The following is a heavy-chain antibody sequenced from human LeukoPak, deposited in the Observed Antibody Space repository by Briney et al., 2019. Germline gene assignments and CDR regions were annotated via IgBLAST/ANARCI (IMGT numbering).Heavy chain of an antibody. CDR2: IYYSGST. CDR1: GGSISSGGYY. CDR3: ARDRITMVRARSFYGMDV. Sequence: SETLSLTCTVSGGSISSGGYYWSWIRQHPGKGLEWIGYIYYSGSTHYNPSLKSRVTISVDTSKNQFSLKLSSVTAADTAVYYCARDRITMVRARSFYGMDVWGQGTTVTVSS. D-gene: IGHD3-10*01. J-gene: IGHJ6*02. V-gene: IGHV4-31*03.